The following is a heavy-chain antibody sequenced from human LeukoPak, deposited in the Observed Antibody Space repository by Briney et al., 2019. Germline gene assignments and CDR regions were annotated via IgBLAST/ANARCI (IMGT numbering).Heavy chain of an antibody. CDR3: ARDRTTWGRMGY. CDR2: IYSSGNT. V-gene: IGHV4-39*02. CDR1: GASITSSNYY. D-gene: IGHD1-14*01. J-gene: IGHJ4*02. Sequence: SETLSLTCAVSGASITSSNYYWGWVRQSPGKGLEWIGNIYSSGNTYYNASLKSRVTISVDTSKNQFSLKLTSVTAADTAVYYCARDRTTWGRMGYWGQGTLATVSS.